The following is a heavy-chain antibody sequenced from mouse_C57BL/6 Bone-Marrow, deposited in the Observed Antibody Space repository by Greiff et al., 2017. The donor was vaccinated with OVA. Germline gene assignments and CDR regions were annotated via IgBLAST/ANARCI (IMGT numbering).Heavy chain of an antibody. D-gene: IGHD2-2*01. V-gene: IGHV1-59*01. J-gene: IGHJ1*03. Sequence: QVQLQQPGAELVRPGTSVKLSCKASGYTFTSYWMPWVKQRPGQGLEWIGVIDPSDSYTNYNQKFKGKATLTVDTSSSTAYMQLSSLTSEDSACYYCAPSTMVTTTGYFDVWGTGTTVTVSS. CDR1: GYTFTSYW. CDR3: APSTMVTTTGYFDV. CDR2: IDPSDSYT.